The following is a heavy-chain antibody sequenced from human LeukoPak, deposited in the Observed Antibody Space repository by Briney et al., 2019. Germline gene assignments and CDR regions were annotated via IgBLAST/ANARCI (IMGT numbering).Heavy chain of an antibody. Sequence: LETLSLTCTVSGGSITSYYWSWIRQPPGKGLEWIGSIYYSGSANYSPSLKSRVTISIDTSKNQFSLKLTSVTAADTAVYYCARGFADSSGYLVSYFDYWGQGTPVSVSS. J-gene: IGHJ4*02. D-gene: IGHD3-22*01. CDR3: ARGFADSSGYLVSYFDY. CDR1: GGSITSYY. CDR2: IYYSGSA. V-gene: IGHV4-59*01.